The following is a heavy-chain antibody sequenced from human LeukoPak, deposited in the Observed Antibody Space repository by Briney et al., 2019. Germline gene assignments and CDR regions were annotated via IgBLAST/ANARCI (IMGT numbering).Heavy chain of an antibody. D-gene: IGHD1-26*01. CDR3: TREGKSGSYRTRGAFDI. CDR2: IRSKAYGGTT. V-gene: IGHV3-49*04. CDR1: GFTFGDYA. Sequence: GGSLRLSCTASGFTFGDYAMSWVRQAPGKGLEWVGFIRSKAYGGTTEYAASVKGRFTISRDDSKSIAYLQMNSLKTEDTAVYYCTREGKSGSYRTRGAFDIWGQGTMVTVSS. J-gene: IGHJ3*02.